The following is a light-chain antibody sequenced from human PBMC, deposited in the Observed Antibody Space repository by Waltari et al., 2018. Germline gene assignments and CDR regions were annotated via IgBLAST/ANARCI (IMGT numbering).Light chain of an antibody. CDR1: QGISSY. V-gene: IGKV1-13*02. CDR3: QQGNSYPRT. Sequence: IQLSQYPSSLSAYVGDRVTISCRASQGISSYLNWYQQKPGKAPKLLIYYANSLASGVPSRFSGSGSGTEFTLTISSLQPEDFATYYCQQGNSYPRTFGQGTKVEIK. J-gene: IGKJ1*01. CDR2: YAN.